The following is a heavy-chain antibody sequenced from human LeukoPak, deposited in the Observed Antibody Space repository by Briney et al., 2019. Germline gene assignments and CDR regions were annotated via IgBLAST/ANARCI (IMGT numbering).Heavy chain of an antibody. D-gene: IGHD6-13*01. J-gene: IGHJ6*04. Sequence: PSETLSLTCTVSGGSVSSGSYYWSWIRQPPGKGLEWIGYIYYSGSTNYNPSLKSRVTIPVDTSKNQFSLKLSSVTAADTAVYYCASPYSSSWYSPYYYYGMDVWGKGTTVTVSS. CDR2: IYYSGST. CDR1: GGSVSSGSYY. V-gene: IGHV4-61*01. CDR3: ASPYSSSWYSPYYYYGMDV.